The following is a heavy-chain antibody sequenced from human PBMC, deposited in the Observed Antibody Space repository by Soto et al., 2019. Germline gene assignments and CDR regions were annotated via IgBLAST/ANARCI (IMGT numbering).Heavy chain of an antibody. CDR2: IWYDGSNK. J-gene: IGHJ4*02. V-gene: IGHV3-33*06. CDR3: AKGGYASPFDY. Sequence: GGSLRLSCAASGFTFSSYGMHWVRQAPGKGLEWVAVIWYDGSNKYYADSVKGRYTISRDNSMNTLFLDMSSLIAEDTAIYYCAKGGYASPFDYWGLGTLVTVSS. CDR1: GFTFSSYG. D-gene: IGHD1-1*01.